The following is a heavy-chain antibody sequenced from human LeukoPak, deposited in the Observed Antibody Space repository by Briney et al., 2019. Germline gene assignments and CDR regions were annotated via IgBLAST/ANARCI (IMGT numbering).Heavy chain of an antibody. CDR2: IYYSGSI. J-gene: IGHJ4*02. Sequence: SETLSLTCIVSGGSISSYYWSWIRQPPGKGLEWIGYIYYSGSINYNPSLKSRVTISVDTSKNQFSLKLSSVTAADTAVYYCARGLAMVEFDYWGQGTLVTVSS. V-gene: IGHV4-59*01. D-gene: IGHD5-18*01. CDR1: GGSISSYY. CDR3: ARGLAMVEFDY.